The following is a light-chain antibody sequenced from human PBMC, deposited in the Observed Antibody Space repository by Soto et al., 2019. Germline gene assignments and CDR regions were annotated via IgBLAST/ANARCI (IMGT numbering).Light chain of an antibody. CDR3: QQYYSRVT. J-gene: IGKJ1*01. Sequence: DIQMTQSPSTLSASVGDRVTITCRANQSISSWLAWYQRRPGKAPRLLISKASSLESGVPSRFSGGGFGTECTLTISSLQPDDFETYYCQQYYSRVTFGQGTTVEIK. CDR1: QSISSW. V-gene: IGKV1-5*03. CDR2: KAS.